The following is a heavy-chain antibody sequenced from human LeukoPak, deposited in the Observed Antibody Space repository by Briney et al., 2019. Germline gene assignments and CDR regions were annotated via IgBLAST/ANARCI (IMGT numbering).Heavy chain of an antibody. V-gene: IGHV3-20*04. Sequence: GGSLRLSCAASGFTFDDHGMTWVRQVPGKGLEWVSGINWNGGSTDYADSVKGRFTVSRDNAKNSLYLQMNSLRVEDTGLYYCARYLEATETTWHYMDVWGKGTTVIVSS. CDR3: ARYLEATETTWHYMDV. CDR2: INWNGGST. CDR1: GFTFDDHG. D-gene: IGHD1-1*01. J-gene: IGHJ6*03.